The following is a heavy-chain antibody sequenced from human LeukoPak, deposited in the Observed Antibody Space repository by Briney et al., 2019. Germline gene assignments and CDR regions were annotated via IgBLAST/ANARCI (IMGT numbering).Heavy chain of an antibody. J-gene: IGHJ4*02. CDR1: GFTVSSNY. CDR2: IWYGGSHQ. D-gene: IGHD2-15*01. Sequence: GGSLRLSCAVSGFTVSSNYMSWVRQAPGKGLEWVAVIWYGGSHQYYADSVKGRFTISRDNSKNTLDLQMNSLRVEDTAVYFCAKDKDTPATAQPQRGYFESWGQGTLVTVSS. CDR3: AKDKDTPATAQPQRGYFES. V-gene: IGHV3-33*06.